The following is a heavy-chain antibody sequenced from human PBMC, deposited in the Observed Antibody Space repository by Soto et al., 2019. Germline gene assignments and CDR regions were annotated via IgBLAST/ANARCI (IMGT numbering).Heavy chain of an antibody. CDR2: ISGSGGST. Sequence: EVQVLESGGGLVQPGGSLRLSCAASGFTFSSYAMNWVRQAPGKGLEWVSAISGSGGSTYYADSVKARFTISRDNSKNTLYLQMSRLRAEDTAVYYCAKAQYYDILAGYYTPYYYYMDVWGKGTTVTVSS. CDR1: GFTFSSYA. CDR3: AKAQYYDILAGYYTPYYYYMDV. D-gene: IGHD3-9*01. V-gene: IGHV3-23*01. J-gene: IGHJ6*03.